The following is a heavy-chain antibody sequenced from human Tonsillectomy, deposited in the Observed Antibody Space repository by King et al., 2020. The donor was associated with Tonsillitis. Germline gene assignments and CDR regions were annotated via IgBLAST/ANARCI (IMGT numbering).Heavy chain of an antibody. J-gene: IGHJ4*02. CDR3: AREDSWIHLSFDY. Sequence: VQLVESGGGVVQPGRSLRLSCAASGFTFSSYAMHWVRQAPGKGLEWVAGISYDGSNKYYADSVKGRITISRDNSKNTLYLQMNSLRSEDTAVYYCAREDSWIHLSFDYWGQGTLVTVSS. V-gene: IGHV3-30*01. CDR2: ISYDGSNK. D-gene: IGHD5-18*01. CDR1: GFTFSSYA.